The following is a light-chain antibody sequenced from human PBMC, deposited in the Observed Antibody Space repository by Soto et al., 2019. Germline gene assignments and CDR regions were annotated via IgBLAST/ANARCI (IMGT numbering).Light chain of an antibody. CDR2: SAS. CDR3: QQSYDHPIT. J-gene: IGKJ5*01. Sequence: DIQMTQSPSSLSASVGDRVSITCRASQSINTYLNWYQQKPGEAPNLLIYSASTLQSGVPSRFSGSGSGTDFTLTMSSLQPEDFASYYCQQSYDHPITFGQGTRLDIK. CDR1: QSINTY. V-gene: IGKV1-39*01.